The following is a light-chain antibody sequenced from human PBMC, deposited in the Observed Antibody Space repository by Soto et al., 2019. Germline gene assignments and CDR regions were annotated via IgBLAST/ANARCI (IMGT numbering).Light chain of an antibody. J-gene: IGLJ2*01. Sequence: QSALTQPASVSGSPGQSITLSCTGTSNDVGSYNLVSWYQQQPGKAPKLLISEGSNRPSGVSNHVSGAKSGNTASLTISGLQPDDEAYYYCCSYAGSSTGVFGGGTQLTVL. CDR2: EGS. V-gene: IGLV2-23*01. CDR3: CSYAGSSTGV. CDR1: SNDVGSYNL.